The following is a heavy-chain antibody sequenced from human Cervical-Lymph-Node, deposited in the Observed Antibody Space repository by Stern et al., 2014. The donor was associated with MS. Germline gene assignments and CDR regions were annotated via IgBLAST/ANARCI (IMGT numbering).Heavy chain of an antibody. CDR2: VIPIFGTV. J-gene: IGHJ6*02. CDR3: ARDQIPYYYYGMDV. CDR1: GGTFSSHA. D-gene: IGHD2-2*02. Sequence: QVQLVQSGAEVKKPGSSVKVSCQTSGGTFSSHAINWVRQAPGPGLEWMGGVIPIFGTVDYAQKFQGRLTITADESTNTAYMELSSLRSEDTAVYYCARDQIPYYYYGMDVWGQGTTVTVSS. V-gene: IGHV1-69*01.